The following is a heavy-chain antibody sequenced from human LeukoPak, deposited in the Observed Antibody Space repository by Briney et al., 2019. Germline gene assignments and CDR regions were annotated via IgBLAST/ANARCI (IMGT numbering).Heavy chain of an antibody. Sequence: PSETLSLTCTVSGGSISSYYWSWIRQPPGKGLEWIGYIYYSGSTNYNPSLKSRVTISVDTSKNQFSLKLSSVTAADAAVYYCAIDGFKAGTRFDPWGQGTLVTVSS. V-gene: IGHV4-59*01. CDR1: GGSISSYY. J-gene: IGHJ5*02. CDR2: IYYSGST. D-gene: IGHD1-14*01. CDR3: AIDGFKAGTRFDP.